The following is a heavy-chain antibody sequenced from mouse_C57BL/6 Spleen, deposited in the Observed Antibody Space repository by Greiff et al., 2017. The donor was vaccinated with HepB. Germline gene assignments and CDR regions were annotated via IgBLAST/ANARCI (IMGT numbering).Heavy chain of an antibody. V-gene: IGHV1-72*01. CDR3: ARSYYGSSGGYWYFDV. D-gene: IGHD1-1*01. CDR1: GYTFTSYW. Sequence: QVQLQQPGAELVKPGASVKLSCKASGYTFTSYWMHWVKQRPGRGLEWIGRIDPNCGGTKYNEKFKSKATLTVNKPSSTAYMQLSSLTSEDSAVYYCARSYYGSSGGYWYFDVWGTGTTVTVSS. J-gene: IGHJ1*03. CDR2: IDPNCGGT.